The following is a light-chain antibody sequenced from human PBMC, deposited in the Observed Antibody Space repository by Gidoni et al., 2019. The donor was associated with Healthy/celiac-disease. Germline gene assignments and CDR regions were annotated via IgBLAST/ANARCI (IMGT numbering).Light chain of an antibody. CDR1: QSVSSSY. V-gene: IGKV3-20*01. J-gene: IGKJ1*01. Sequence: EIVLTQSPGTLSLSPGERATLSCRASQSVSSSYLAWYQQKPGQAPRLLIYGASSRATGIPDRFSGSGSGTDFTLTISRLEPEDFAVSYCQQYGSWWTFGQGTKVEIK. CDR3: QQYGSWWT. CDR2: GAS.